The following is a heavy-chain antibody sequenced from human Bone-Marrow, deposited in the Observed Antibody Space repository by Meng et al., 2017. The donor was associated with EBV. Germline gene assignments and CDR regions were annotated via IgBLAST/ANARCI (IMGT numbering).Heavy chain of an antibody. Sequence: EVQLVGSGGGLIQPVGSLRISCAASGFTVSSNYMSWVRQAPGKGLEWVSVIYTGGDAYYADSVKGRFTFSRDNSKNTLYLQMDSLRAEDTAVYYCARTRDGLWGQGTLVTVSS. CDR3: ARTRDGL. CDR1: GFTVSSNY. D-gene: IGHD5-24*01. CDR2: IYTGGDA. V-gene: IGHV3-53*01. J-gene: IGHJ4*02.